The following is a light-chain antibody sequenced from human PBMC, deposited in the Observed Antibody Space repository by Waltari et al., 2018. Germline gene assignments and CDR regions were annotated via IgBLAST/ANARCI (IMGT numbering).Light chain of an antibody. J-gene: IGLJ3*02. CDR1: TSNIRPNY. CDR2: MNN. Sequence: QSVLTQPPSASGTPGQRVTISCSGSTSNIRPNYVYWYQQRPGPAPKLLIYMNNQRPSGVPDRFSGSKSGTSASLAISGLRSEDEADYYCATWDDSLMQGVFGGGTKLTVL. V-gene: IGLV1-47*01. CDR3: ATWDDSLMQGV.